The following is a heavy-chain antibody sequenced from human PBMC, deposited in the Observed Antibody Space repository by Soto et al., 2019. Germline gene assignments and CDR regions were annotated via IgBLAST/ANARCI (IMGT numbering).Heavy chain of an antibody. CDR3: ARHFTIAAALPHWYFDL. D-gene: IGHD6-13*01. CDR2: IYYSGST. Sequence: SETLSLTCTVSGGSISSYYWSWIRQPPGKGLEWIGYIYYSGSTNYNPSLKSRVTISVDTSKNQFSLKLSSVTAADTAVYYCARHFTIAAALPHWYFDLSGRGTLVTVSS. V-gene: IGHV4-59*08. CDR1: GGSISSYY. J-gene: IGHJ2*01.